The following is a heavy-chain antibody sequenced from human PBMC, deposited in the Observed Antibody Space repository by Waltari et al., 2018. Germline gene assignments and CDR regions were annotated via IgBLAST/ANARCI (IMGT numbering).Heavy chain of an antibody. Sequence: QVQLVQSGAEVKKPGASVKVSCKASGYTFTSYYMHWVRQAPGQGLEWMGIINPGGGSTSSAQTFQGRGTMTRDMSTSTVYMELSSLRSEDTAVYYCARDGFDSWGQGTLVTVSS. CDR1: GYTFTSYY. CDR2: INPGGGST. V-gene: IGHV1-46*01. CDR3: ARDGFDS. J-gene: IGHJ4*02.